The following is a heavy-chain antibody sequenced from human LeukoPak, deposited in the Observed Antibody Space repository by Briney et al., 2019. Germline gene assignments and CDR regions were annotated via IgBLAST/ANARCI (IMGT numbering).Heavy chain of an antibody. J-gene: IGHJ6*04. D-gene: IGHD3-10*01. Sequence: GESLKISCKGSGSSFTSYWISWVRQMPGKGLEWMGRIDPSDSYTNYSPSFQGHVTISADKSISTAYLQWSSLKASDTAMYYCARHGYYGSGSYYNVHYGMDVWGKGTTVTVSS. V-gene: IGHV5-10-1*01. CDR1: GSSFTSYW. CDR2: IDPSDSYT. CDR3: ARHGYYGSGSYYNVHYGMDV.